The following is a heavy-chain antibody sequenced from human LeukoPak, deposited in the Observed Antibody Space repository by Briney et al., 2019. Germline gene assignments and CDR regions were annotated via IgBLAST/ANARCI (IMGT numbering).Heavy chain of an antibody. V-gene: IGHV3-48*04. Sequence: GGSLRLSCAASGFTFSSYSMNWVRQAPGKGLEWVSYISSSSSTIYYADSVKGRFTISRDNAKNSLYLQMNSLRAEDTALYYCAKDRRPGIAAAGTPGWFDPWGQGTLVTVSS. J-gene: IGHJ5*02. D-gene: IGHD6-13*01. CDR1: GFTFSSYS. CDR3: AKDRRPGIAAAGTPGWFDP. CDR2: ISSSSSTI.